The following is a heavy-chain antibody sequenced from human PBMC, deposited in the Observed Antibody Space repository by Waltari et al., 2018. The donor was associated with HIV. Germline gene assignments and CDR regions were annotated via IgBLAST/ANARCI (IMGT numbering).Heavy chain of an antibody. CDR3: ASRYYDSSGSPGAFDI. D-gene: IGHD3-22*01. V-gene: IGHV4-39*07. J-gene: IGHJ3*02. Sequence: QLQLQESGPGLVKPSETLSLTCTVSGGSISSSSYYWGWIRQPPGKGLEWIGSIYYSGSTYYNPSLKSRVTISVDTSKNQFSLKLSSVTAADTAVYYCASRYYDSSGSPGAFDIWGQGTMVTVSS. CDR1: GGSISSSSYY. CDR2: IYYSGST.